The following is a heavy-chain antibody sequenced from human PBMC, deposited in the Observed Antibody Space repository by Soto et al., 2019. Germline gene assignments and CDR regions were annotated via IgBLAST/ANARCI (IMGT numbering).Heavy chain of an antibody. V-gene: IGHV3-11*01. Sequence: GGSLRLSCAASGFSFSDYQMSWIRQAPGKGLEWVSYISSSGTTIYYADSVKGRFTISRDNAKNSLYLQMNTLRAEDTAVYYCARDQWFPRHWGQGTLVTVSS. CDR3: ARDQWFPRH. CDR1: GFSFSDYQ. J-gene: IGHJ4*02. CDR2: ISSSGTTI. D-gene: IGHD3-22*01.